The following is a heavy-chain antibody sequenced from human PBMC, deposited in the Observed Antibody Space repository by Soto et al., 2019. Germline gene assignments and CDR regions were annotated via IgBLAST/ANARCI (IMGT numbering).Heavy chain of an antibody. CDR2: ISPYSGNT. V-gene: IGHV1-18*04. Sequence: ASVKVSCKTTGYTFTRFGITWLRQAPGQGLEWMGWISPYSGNTKYAQRFQGRFTITSDKSTSTVFMDLRGLRSDDTATYYCAKTHTSESGSFDPWGQGTLVTVSS. J-gene: IGHJ5*02. D-gene: IGHD2-2*01. CDR3: AKTHTSESGSFDP. CDR1: GYTFTRFG.